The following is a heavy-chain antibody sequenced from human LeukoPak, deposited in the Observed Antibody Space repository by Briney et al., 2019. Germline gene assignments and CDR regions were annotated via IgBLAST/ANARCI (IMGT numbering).Heavy chain of an antibody. CDR2: FIPIFGSP. Sequence: GASVKVSCKATVPTFTSYAINWVRQAPGQGLAWMGGFIPIFGSPTYAPQFQGRVTFTTDESTYTAYMELSNLRSDDTAVFYCAGFFYDSSGAAFDLWGQGTMVTVFS. CDR3: AGFFYDSSGAAFDL. D-gene: IGHD3-22*01. J-gene: IGHJ3*01. CDR1: VPTFTSYA. V-gene: IGHV1-69*05.